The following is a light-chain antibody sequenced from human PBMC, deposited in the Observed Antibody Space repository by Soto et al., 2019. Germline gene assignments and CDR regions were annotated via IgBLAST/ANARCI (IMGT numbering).Light chain of an antibody. CDR3: QQYNSHWT. CDR1: QGISNR. CDR2: QAS. Sequence: DVQMTQSPSTLSASVGDRVTITCRASQGISNRLAWYQQKPGKAPKLLIYQASSLKSGVPSRFGGSGSGTEFTLNITRLQPDDFATYYCQQYNSHWTFGQGTKVEIK. V-gene: IGKV1-5*03. J-gene: IGKJ1*01.